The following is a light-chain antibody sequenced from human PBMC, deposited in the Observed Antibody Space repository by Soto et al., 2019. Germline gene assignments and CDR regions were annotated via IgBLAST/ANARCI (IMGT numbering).Light chain of an antibody. CDR1: QYMSDW. V-gene: IGKV1-5*03. Sequence: DIQMTQSPSTLSASIGDRVTITCRASQYMSDWLAWYQQKPGKVPKLLISKASYLESGLPLRFSGSGSGREFTLTISSLQPDDFVTYYCQQYSSYTWTFGQGTKVEVK. CDR3: QQYSSYTWT. CDR2: KAS. J-gene: IGKJ1*01.